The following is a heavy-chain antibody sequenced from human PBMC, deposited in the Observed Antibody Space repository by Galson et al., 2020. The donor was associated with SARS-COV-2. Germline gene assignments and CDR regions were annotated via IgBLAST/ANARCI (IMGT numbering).Heavy chain of an antibody. CDR1: GYTFTSYP. CDR3: ARDRSGSYDFDY. D-gene: IGHD1-26*01. Sequence: ASVKVSCKASGYTFTSYPINWVRQAPGQGLEWMGWINPYNGNTKYAQKLQGGVTMTTDTSTNTAYMELRSLRSDDTAVYYCARDRSGSYDFDYWGQGTLVTVSS. V-gene: IGHV1-18*01. CDR2: INPYNGNT. J-gene: IGHJ4*02.